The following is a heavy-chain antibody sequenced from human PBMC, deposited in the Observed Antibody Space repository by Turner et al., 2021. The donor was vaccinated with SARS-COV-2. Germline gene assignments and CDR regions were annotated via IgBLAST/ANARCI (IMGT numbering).Heavy chain of an antibody. CDR1: GFTVSSYY. CDR3: SGDSTM. J-gene: IGHJ4*02. CDR2: IYSGGST. D-gene: IGHD3-10*01. V-gene: IGHV3-53*01. Sequence: EVQLVASGGGLIQPGGSLRLSCAASGFTVSSYYMSWVGQAPGKGMECFSVIYSGGSTFYVASVKGRFTISRDNSKNTLYLQFYCLRADDTAVYYCSGDSTMWGQGTLVTVSS.